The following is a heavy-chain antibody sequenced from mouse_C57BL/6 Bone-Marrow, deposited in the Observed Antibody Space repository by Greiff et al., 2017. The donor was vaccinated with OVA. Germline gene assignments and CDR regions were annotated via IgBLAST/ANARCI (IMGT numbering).Heavy chain of an antibody. V-gene: IGHV1-63*01. Sequence: QVQLQQSGAELVRPGTSVKMSCKASGYTFTNYWIGWAKQRPGHGLEWIGDIYPGGGYTNYNEKFKGKATLTADKSSSTAYMQFSSLTSEDSAIYYCARGGAHYAMDYWGQGTSVTVSS. CDR2: IYPGGGYT. J-gene: IGHJ4*01. CDR3: ARGGAHYAMDY. CDR1: GYTFTNYW.